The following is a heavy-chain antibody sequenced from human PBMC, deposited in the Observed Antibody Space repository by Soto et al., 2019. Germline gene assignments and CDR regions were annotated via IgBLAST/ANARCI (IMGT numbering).Heavy chain of an antibody. CDR1: GFTFSTYA. V-gene: IGHV3-33*01. D-gene: IGHD1-26*01. CDR2: ICCDGSNK. CDR3: ARDYSGSYTVLFDLDF. J-gene: IGHJ4*02. Sequence: QVQLVESGGGVVQPGRSLRLSCAASGFTFSTYARHWVRQAPGKGLEWVAVICCDGSNKYYADSVRGRFTISRDNFKNTPYLQMTNVRAESGAVYYCARDYSGSYTVLFDLDFWCQAEVVTVSS.